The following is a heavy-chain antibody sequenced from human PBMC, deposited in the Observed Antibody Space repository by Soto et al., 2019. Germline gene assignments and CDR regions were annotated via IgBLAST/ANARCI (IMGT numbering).Heavy chain of an antibody. CDR1: GGSISSYY. J-gene: IGHJ4*02. Sequence: SETLSLTCTVSGGSISSYYWSWIRQPPGKGLEWIGYIYYSGSTNYNPSLKSRVTISVDTSKNHFSLKLSSVTAADTAVYYCARREGSSYFDYWGQGTLVTVSS. CDR3: ARREGSSYFDY. CDR2: IYYSGST. D-gene: IGHD1-26*01. V-gene: IGHV4-59*08.